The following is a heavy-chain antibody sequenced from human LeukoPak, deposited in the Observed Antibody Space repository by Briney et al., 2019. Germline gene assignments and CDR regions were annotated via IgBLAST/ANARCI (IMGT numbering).Heavy chain of an antibody. V-gene: IGHV3-23*01. D-gene: IGHD4-17*01. J-gene: IGHJ4*02. Sequence: PGGSLRLSCAASGFTFDSYTMRWVRQAPGKGLEWVSAISGSGFSTYYADSVKGRFTISRDNSRNTLYLQMNSLRVEDAAVYYCAKAMRPTVSYYDYWGQGTLVTVSS. CDR1: GFTFDSYT. CDR2: ISGSGFST. CDR3: AKAMRPTVSYYDY.